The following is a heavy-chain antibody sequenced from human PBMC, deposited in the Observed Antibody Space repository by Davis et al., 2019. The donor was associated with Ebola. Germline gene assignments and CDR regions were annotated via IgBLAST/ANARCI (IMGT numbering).Heavy chain of an antibody. CDR3: AALTRNGWFDP. V-gene: IGHV1-46*01. J-gene: IGHJ5*02. D-gene: IGHD3-16*01. CDR1: GYTFTSYY. Sequence: ASVKVSCQASGYTFTSYYMHWVRQAPGQGLEWMGIINPSGGSTSYAQKFQGRVTITRDMSTSTAYMELSSLRSEDTAVYYCAALTRNGWFDPWGQGTLVTVSS. CDR2: INPSGGST.